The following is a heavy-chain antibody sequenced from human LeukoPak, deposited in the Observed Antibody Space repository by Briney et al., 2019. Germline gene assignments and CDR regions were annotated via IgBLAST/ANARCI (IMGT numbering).Heavy chain of an antibody. V-gene: IGHV3-23*01. CDR1: GFTFSSYG. CDR2: ISGSGGST. J-gene: IGHJ3*02. Sequence: GSLRLSCAASGFTFSSYGMHWVRQAPGKGLEWVSAISGSGGSTYYADSVKGRFTISRDNSKNTLYLQMNSLRAEDTAVYYCAKVTSMATTLGAFDIWGQGTMVTVSS. D-gene: IGHD5-12*01. CDR3: AKVTSMATTLGAFDI.